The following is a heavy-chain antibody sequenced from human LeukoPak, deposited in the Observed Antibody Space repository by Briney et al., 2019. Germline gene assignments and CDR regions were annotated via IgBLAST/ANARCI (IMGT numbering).Heavy chain of an antibody. V-gene: IGHV4-59*08. CDR1: GGSISSYY. CDR2: IYYSGST. J-gene: IGHJ5*02. D-gene: IGHD3-10*01. Sequence: PSETLSLTCTVSGGSISSYYWSWIRQPPGKGLEWIGYIYYSGSTNYNPSIKSRVTISVDTSKNQFSLKLSSVTAADTAVYYCARSLLWFGELLPHNWFDPWGQGTLVTVSS. CDR3: ARSLLWFGELLPHNWFDP.